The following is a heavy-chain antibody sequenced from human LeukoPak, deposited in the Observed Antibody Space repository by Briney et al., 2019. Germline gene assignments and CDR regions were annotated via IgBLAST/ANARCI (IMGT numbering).Heavy chain of an antibody. V-gene: IGHV4-4*07. CDR3: ARGTYYYGSGSVYYFDY. J-gene: IGHJ4*02. D-gene: IGHD3-10*01. CDR2: IYTSGST. CDR1: GGSISSYY. Sequence: SETLSLTCTVSGGSISSYYWSWIRQPAGKGLEWIGRIYTSGSTNYNPSLKSRVTISVDTSKNQFSLKLSSVTAADTAVYYCARGTYYYGSGSVYYFDYWGQGTLVTVSS.